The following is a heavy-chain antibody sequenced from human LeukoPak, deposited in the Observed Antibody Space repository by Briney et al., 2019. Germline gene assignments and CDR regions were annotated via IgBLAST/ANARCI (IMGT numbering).Heavy chain of an antibody. J-gene: IGHJ4*02. D-gene: IGHD3-10*01. CDR3: ARLDYYGSGSYS. CDR1: GFTVSSNY. CDR2: IYSGGST. V-gene: IGHV3-53*01. Sequence: GGSLRLSCAASGFTVSSNYMSWVRQAPGKGLEWVSVIYSGGSTYYADSVKGRFTISRDNFKNTLYLQMNSLRAEETAVYYCARLDYYGSGSYSWGQGTLVTVSS.